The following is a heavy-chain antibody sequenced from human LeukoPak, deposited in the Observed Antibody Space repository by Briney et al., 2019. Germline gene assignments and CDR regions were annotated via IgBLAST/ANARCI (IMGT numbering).Heavy chain of an antibody. V-gene: IGHV4-59*08. CDR3: ARLGKEVTYRAYYFDY. D-gene: IGHD5-18*01. J-gene: IGHJ4*02. Sequence: SETLSLTCTVSGGSISSAYWSWMPQPPGKGLEYIGFIYYSGTTNYNPSLKSRVTMSLDTSKNQFPLTLTSVTATDTAVYYCARLGKEVTYRAYYFDYWGQGTLVTVSS. CDR2: IYYSGTT. CDR1: GGSISSAY.